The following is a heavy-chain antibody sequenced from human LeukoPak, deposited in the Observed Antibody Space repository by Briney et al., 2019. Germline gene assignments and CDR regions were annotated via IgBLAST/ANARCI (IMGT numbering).Heavy chain of an antibody. V-gene: IGHV3-48*02. CDR3: ARGRGGSYWFDY. Sequence: GGSLRLSCAASEFTFSSYGMNWVRQAPGKGLEWVSYISGGSGTIYYAESVKGRFTISRDNAKNSLYLQMNSLRDEDTAVYYCARGRGGSYWFDYWGQGSLVTVSS. CDR1: EFTFSSYG. CDR2: ISGGSGTI. D-gene: IGHD1-26*01. J-gene: IGHJ4*02.